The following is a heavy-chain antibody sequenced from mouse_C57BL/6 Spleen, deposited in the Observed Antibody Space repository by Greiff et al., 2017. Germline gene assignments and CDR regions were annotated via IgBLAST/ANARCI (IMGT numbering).Heavy chain of an antibody. J-gene: IGHJ4*01. CDR1: GYTFTDYY. Sequence: VQLQQSGPELVKPGASVKISCKASGYTFTDYYMNWVKQSHGKSLEWIGDINPNNGGTSYNQKFKGKATLTVDKSSSTAYIELRSLTSEDSAVYYCARCASTDYAMDDWGQGTSVTVSS. CDR3: ARCASTDYAMDD. V-gene: IGHV1-26*01. CDR2: INPNNGGT.